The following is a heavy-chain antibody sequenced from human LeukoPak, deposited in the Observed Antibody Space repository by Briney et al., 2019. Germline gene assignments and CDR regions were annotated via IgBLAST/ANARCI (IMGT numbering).Heavy chain of an antibody. J-gene: IGHJ4*02. CDR2: TSFNGNHT. CDR1: GFTFSRYA. CDR3: AKDTTAAGFFDY. Sequence: GGSLRLSCVASGFTFSRYAVHWVRQAPGKGLEWVAVTSFNGNHTYYADSVRGRFTISRGNSKNTLYLHMNSLRAEDTALYYCAKDTTAAGFFDYWGQGTLVTVSS. D-gene: IGHD6-13*01. V-gene: IGHV3-30-3*01.